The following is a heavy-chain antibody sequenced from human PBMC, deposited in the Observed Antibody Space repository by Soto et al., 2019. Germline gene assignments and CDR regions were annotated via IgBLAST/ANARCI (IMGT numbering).Heavy chain of an antibody. CDR1: GGSISGYY. CDR2: IYYSGTT. CDR3: ARLTGGAYLSFYYYIGV. Sequence: QVQLQESGTGLVKPSETLSLTCTVSGGSISGYYWSWIRQPPGKGLEWIGYIYYSGTTNYDPSLKSRVTMSVDTSKNQFSLKLSSVTAADTAVYYCARLTGGAYLSFYYYIGVWGKGTTVTVSS. D-gene: IGHD2-8*02. J-gene: IGHJ6*03. V-gene: IGHV4-59*01.